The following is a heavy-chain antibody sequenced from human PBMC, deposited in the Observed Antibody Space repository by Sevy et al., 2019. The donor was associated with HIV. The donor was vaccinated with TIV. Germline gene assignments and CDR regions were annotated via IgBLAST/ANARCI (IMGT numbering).Heavy chain of an antibody. J-gene: IGHJ4*02. CDR3: AGHTSYYFDY. CDR1: GSTFSGHH. CDR2: INPQSGGT. V-gene: IGHV1-2*02. Sequence: ASVKVSCKVSGSTFSGHHMHWVRQAPGQGLEWMGWINPQSGGTNYAHKFQGRVTVTRDTSISTVYMELSTLRSDDTAVYYCAGHTSYYFDYWGQGTLVTVSS.